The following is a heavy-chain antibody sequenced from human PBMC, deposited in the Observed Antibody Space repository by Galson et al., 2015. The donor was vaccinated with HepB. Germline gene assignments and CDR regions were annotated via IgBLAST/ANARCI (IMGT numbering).Heavy chain of an antibody. CDR1: GYTFTSYA. CDR3: ARNPLYSGSYFRYYYYGMDV. V-gene: IGHV1-3*01. J-gene: IGHJ6*02. CDR2: INAGNGNT. Sequence: SVKVSCKASGYTFTSYAMHWVRQAPGQRLEWMGWINAGNGNTKYSQKFQGRVTITRDTSASTAYMELSSLRSEDTAVYYCARNPLYSGSYFRYYYYGMDVWGQGTTVIVSS. D-gene: IGHD1-26*01.